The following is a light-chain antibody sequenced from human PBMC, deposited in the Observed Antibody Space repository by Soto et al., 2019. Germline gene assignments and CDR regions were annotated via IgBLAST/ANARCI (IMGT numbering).Light chain of an antibody. CDR2: WAS. CDR1: QSVLYSSNNKTY. Sequence: DIVMTQSTDSLAVSLGERATINCKSSQSVLYSSNNKTYLAWYQQKPGQPPKLLIYWASTRESGVPDRFSGSGSGTDFTLTISSLQAEDVAVYYCQQYYSTPQTFGQGTKLEIK. V-gene: IGKV4-1*01. J-gene: IGKJ2*01. CDR3: QQYYSTPQT.